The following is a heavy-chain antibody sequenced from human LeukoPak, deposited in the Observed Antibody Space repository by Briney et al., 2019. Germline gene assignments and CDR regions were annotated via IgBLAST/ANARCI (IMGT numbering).Heavy chain of an antibody. CDR3: AKRAVTTAGDLWFDP. D-gene: IGHD2-21*01. J-gene: IGHJ5*02. CDR2: IYSSGST. Sequence: SETLSLTCTVSGGSVNNNYWGRIRQPPGKGLEWVGYIYSSGSTTYNPSLESRLTISIDTSKNHFSLKLSSVTAADTAVYYCAKRAVTTAGDLWFDPWGQGTLVTVSS. CDR1: GGSVNNNY. V-gene: IGHV4-59*08.